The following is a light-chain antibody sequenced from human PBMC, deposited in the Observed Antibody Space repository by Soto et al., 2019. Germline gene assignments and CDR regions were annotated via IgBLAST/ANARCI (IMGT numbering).Light chain of an antibody. CDR3: QQYYSLLT. V-gene: IGKV1-8*01. CDR2: AAS. J-gene: IGKJ4*01. CDR1: QGISSY. Sequence: AIRMTQSPSSFSASTGDRVTITCRASQGISSYLAWYQQKPGKAPKLLIYAASTLQSGVPSRFSGSGSGTDFTLTISCLQSEDFATYYCQQYYSLLTFGGGTKLDIK.